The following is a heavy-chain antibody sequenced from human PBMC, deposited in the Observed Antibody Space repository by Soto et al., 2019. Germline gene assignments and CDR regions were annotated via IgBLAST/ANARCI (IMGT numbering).Heavy chain of an antibody. CDR2: ITHDGSEI. D-gene: IGHD5-18*01. CDR3: ERDRNQTAMGV. Sequence: PGGSLRLSWAALGVNVRSYRRSWIRRDPRKGLEWVANITHDGSEIEDVDSVKGRFTISRANAKNSLYLQMNILRAEDAAVYYYERDRNQTAMGVWGQGTTVTI. V-gene: IGHV3-7*01. CDR1: GVNVRSYR. J-gene: IGHJ6*02.